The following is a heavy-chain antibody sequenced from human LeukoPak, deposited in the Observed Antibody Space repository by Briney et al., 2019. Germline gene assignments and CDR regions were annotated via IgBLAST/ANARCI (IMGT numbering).Heavy chain of an antibody. J-gene: IGHJ5*02. V-gene: IGHV4-30-2*01. D-gene: IGHD1-26*01. CDR1: GGSVSGSGYA. CDR2: IFHSGST. Sequence: NPSQTLSLTCAVTGGSVSGSGYAWSWFRQPPGKGLEWIAYIFHSGSTYYNPSLKSRVTISVDRSKNQFSLKLSSVTAADTAVYYCARVSGSYGFNWFDPWGQGTLVTVSS. CDR3: ARVSGSYGFNWFDP.